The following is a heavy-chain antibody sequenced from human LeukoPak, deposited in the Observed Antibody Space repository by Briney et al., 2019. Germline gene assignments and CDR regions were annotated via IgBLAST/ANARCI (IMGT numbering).Heavy chain of an antibody. V-gene: IGHV3-23*01. CDR1: GFTFSSYA. CDR2: ISGSGGST. CDR3: ARPNYYDSSGYHGFDP. J-gene: IGHJ5*02. Sequence: GGLRLSCAASGFTFSSYAMSWVRQAPGKGLEWVSAISGSGGSTYYADSVKGRFTISRDNSKNTLYLQMNSLRAEDMAVYYCARPNYYDSSGYHGFDPWGQGTLVTVSS. D-gene: IGHD3-22*01.